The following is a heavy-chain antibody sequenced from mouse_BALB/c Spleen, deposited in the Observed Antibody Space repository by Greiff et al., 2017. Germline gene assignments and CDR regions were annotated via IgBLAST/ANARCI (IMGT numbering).Heavy chain of an antibody. D-gene: IGHD1-1*01. CDR1: GYTFTDYA. CDR2: ISTYYGDA. V-gene: IGHV1S137*01. Sequence: QVQLQQSGAELVRPGVSVKISCKGSGYTFTDYAMHWVKQSHAKSLEWIGVISTYYGDASYNQKFKGKATMTVDKSSSTAYMELSSLTSEDSAVYYCARSSSYGGYFDYWGQGTTLTVSS. CDR3: ARSSSYGGYFDY. J-gene: IGHJ2*01.